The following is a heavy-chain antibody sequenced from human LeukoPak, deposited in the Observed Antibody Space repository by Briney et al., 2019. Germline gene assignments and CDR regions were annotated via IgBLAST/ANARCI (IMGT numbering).Heavy chain of an antibody. CDR1: GGSFSGYY. D-gene: IGHD5-12*01. CDR2: INHSGST. CDR3: ARGGVYVDIVATTELNWFDP. V-gene: IGHV4-34*01. J-gene: IGHJ5*02. Sequence: SETLSLTCAVYGGSFSGYYWSWIRQPPGKGLEWIGEINHSGSTNYNPSLKSRVTISVDTSKNQFSLKLSSVTAADTAVYYCARGGVYVDIVATTELNWFDPWGQGTLVTVSS.